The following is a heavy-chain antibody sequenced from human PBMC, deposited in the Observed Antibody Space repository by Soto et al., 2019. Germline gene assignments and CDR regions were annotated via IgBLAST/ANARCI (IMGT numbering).Heavy chain of an antibody. CDR3: ARAHCSNCICYAFDI. D-gene: IGHD2-8*01. Sequence: QVQLQESGPGLVEPSETLSLTCAVSGGSMSFYSWSWIRQPPGKGLEWIGYIHHSGDTDYNPSLKSRVTISVDRPQDQLSLKLTSVTTADTAVYYCARAHCSNCICYAFDIWGPGTKVTVSS. CDR2: IHHSGDT. J-gene: IGHJ3*02. CDR1: GGSMSFYS. V-gene: IGHV4-59*01.